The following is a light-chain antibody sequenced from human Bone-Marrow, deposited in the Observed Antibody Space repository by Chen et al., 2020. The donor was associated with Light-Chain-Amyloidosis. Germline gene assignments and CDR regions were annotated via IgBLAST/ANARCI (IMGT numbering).Light chain of an antibody. Sequence: SYVLTPPSSVSVAPGQTASSAGGGNNIGSTSVHWYQHTPGQAPLLFVYDDSDRPSGIPERLSGSNSGNTATLTISRVEAGYEADYYCQVWDRSSDRPVFGGGTKLTVL. V-gene: IGLV3-21*02. CDR1: NIGSTS. CDR3: QVWDRSSDRPV. CDR2: DDS. J-gene: IGLJ3*02.